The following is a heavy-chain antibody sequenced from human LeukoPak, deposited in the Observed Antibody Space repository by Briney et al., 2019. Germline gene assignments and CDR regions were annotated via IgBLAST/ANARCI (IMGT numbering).Heavy chain of an antibody. Sequence: GGSLRLSCAASGFTFSSYAMHWVRQAPGKGLEWVAVISYDGSNKYYADSVKGRFTISRDNSKNTLYLQMNSLRAEDTAVYYCAKWGITPAYWGQGTLVTVSS. D-gene: IGHD3-16*01. J-gene: IGHJ4*02. CDR2: ISYDGSNK. CDR1: GFTFSSYA. CDR3: AKWGITPAY. V-gene: IGHV3-30-3*02.